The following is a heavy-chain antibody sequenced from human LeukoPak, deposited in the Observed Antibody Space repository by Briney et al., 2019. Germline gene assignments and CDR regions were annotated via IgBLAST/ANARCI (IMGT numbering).Heavy chain of an antibody. CDR3: ARRSLQLWNYNFDY. J-gene: IGHJ4*02. V-gene: IGHV4-59*08. Sequence: PSETLSLTCTVSGGSISSYYWSWIRQPPGKGLEWIGYIYYSGSTNYNPSLKSRVTISVDTSKNQFSLKLSSVTAADTAVYYCARRSLQLWNYNFDYWGQGTLVTVSS. D-gene: IGHD5-18*01. CDR2: IYYSGST. CDR1: GGSISSYY.